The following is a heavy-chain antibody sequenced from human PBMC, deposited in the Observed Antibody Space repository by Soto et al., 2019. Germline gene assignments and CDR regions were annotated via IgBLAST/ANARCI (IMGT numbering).Heavy chain of an antibody. J-gene: IGHJ4*02. V-gene: IGHV4-59*12. CDR2: IYYSGST. CDR1: GGSISSYY. Sequence: SETLSLTCTVSGGSISSYYWSWIRQPPGKGLEWIGYIYYSGSTNYNPSLKSRVTISVDTSKNQFSLKLSSVTAADTAVYYCARLKNTYYDFWSGPLPRRYYFDYWGQGTLVTVSS. CDR3: ARLKNTYYDFWSGPLPRRYYFDY. D-gene: IGHD3-3*01.